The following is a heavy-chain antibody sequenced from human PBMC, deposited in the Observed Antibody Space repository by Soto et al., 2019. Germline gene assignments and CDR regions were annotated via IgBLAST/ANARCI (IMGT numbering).Heavy chain of an antibody. D-gene: IGHD3-10*01. Sequence: QVQLQESGPGLVKPSGTLSLTCAVSGGSISSSNWWSWVRQPPGKGLEWVGDIYHSGSTNYNPSLKSRVTISVDKSKNQFSLKLSSVTAADTAVYYCARSRGYYYGSGSPYYFDYWGQGTLVTVSS. J-gene: IGHJ4*02. CDR1: GGSISSSNW. CDR2: IYHSGST. CDR3: ARSRGYYYGSGSPYYFDY. V-gene: IGHV4-4*02.